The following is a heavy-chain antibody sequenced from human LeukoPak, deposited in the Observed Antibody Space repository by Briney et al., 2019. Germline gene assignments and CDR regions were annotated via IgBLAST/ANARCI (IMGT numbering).Heavy chain of an antibody. CDR1: GGSISSYC. V-gene: IGHV4-59*01. D-gene: IGHD3-22*01. CDR2: IYYSGST. Sequence: SETLSLTCTVSGGSISSYCWSWIRQPPGKGLEWIGYIYYSGSTNYNPSLKSRVTISVDTSKNQFSLKLSSVTAADTAVYYCARATYYYDTSGYYQYYFGYWGQRTPVTLSS. J-gene: IGHJ4*02. CDR3: ARATYYYDTSGYYQYYFGY.